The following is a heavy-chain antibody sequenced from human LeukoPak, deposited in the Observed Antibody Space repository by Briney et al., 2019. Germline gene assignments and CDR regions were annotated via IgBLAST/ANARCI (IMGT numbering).Heavy chain of an antibody. D-gene: IGHD5-12*01. CDR1: GFTFSSYS. CDR3: ARVSIVATIHDAFDI. V-gene: IGHV3-21*01. CDR2: ISSSSSYI. Sequence: GGSLRLSCAASGFTFSSYSMNWVRQAPGKGLEWVSSISSSSSYIYYADSVKGRLTISRDNAKNSLYLQMNSLRAEDTAVYYCARVSIVATIHDAFDIWGQGTMVTVSS. J-gene: IGHJ3*02.